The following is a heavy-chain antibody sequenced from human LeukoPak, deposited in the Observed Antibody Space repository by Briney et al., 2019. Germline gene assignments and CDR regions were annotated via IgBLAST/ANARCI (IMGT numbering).Heavy chain of an antibody. D-gene: IGHD4-17*01. V-gene: IGHV3-30-3*01. CDR2: ISYDGSNK. J-gene: IGHJ3*01. CDR3: ARDTTHTHYGDAFDL. CDR1: GFTFSSYA. Sequence: GGSLRLSCAASGFTFSSYAMHWVRQAPGKGLEWVAVISYDGSNKYYADSVKGRFTISRDNSKNSLYLQLNRLRVEDTATYFCARDTTHTHYGDAFDLWGQGTLVAVSS.